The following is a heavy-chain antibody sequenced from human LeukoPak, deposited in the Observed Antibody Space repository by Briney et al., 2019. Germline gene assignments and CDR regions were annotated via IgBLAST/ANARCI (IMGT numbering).Heavy chain of an antibody. CDR1: GVTFSSSW. CDR2: IRQDGSQK. V-gene: IGHV3-7*01. CDR3: AREARISIFGVVFDP. J-gene: IGHJ5*02. Sequence: QPGGSLRLSCAASGVTFSSSWMSWVRQAPGKGPEWVANIRQDGSQKYYVDSVKGRFTISRDNAKNSMYLQMNSLRAEDTAVYYCAREARISIFGVVFDPWGQGTLVTVSS. D-gene: IGHD3-3*01.